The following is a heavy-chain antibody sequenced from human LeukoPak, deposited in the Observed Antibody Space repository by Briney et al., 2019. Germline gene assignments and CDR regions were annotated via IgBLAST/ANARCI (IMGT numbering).Heavy chain of an antibody. D-gene: IGHD3-22*01. CDR3: ARASYSYDINGWVPFDY. Sequence: PSETLSLTCTVSGYSISSSYYWGWIRQPPGKGLEWIGSIYHSGATYYNPSLKSRVTISIDTSKNQFSLKVTSVTAADTAVYYCARASYSYDINGWVPFDYWGQGTLVTVSS. J-gene: IGHJ4*02. V-gene: IGHV4-38-2*02. CDR2: IYHSGAT. CDR1: GYSISSSYY.